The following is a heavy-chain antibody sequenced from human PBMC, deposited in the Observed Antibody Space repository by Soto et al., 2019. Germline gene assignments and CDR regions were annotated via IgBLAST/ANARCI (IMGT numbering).Heavy chain of an antibody. J-gene: IGHJ4*02. CDR1: GGTFSSYA. V-gene: IGHV1-69*13. CDR2: IIPIFGTA. D-gene: IGHD3-22*01. Sequence: ASVKVSCKASGGTFSSYAISWVRQAPGQGLEWMGGIIPIFGTANYAQKFQGRVTITADESTSTAYMELSSLRSEDTAVYYCARADIYDSSGYYLGYFDYWGQGTLVTVSS. CDR3: ARADIYDSSGYYLGYFDY.